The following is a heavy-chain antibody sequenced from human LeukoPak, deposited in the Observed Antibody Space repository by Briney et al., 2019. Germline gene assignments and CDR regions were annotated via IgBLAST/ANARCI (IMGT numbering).Heavy chain of an antibody. J-gene: IGHJ6*03. V-gene: IGHV3-30*04. CDR1: GFIFSNYA. CDR3: ARTQSIAVAGDYYYYMDV. CDR2: ISYDGSNK. D-gene: IGHD6-19*01. Sequence: GRSLRLSCAASGFIFSNYAMHWVRQAPGKGLEWVALISYDGSNKYYADSVKGRFTISRDNAKNSLYLQMNSLRAEDTALYYCARTQSIAVAGDYYYYMDVWGKGTTVTISS.